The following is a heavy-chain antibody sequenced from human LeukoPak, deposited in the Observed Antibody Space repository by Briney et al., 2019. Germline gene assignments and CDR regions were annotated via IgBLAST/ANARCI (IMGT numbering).Heavy chain of an antibody. J-gene: IGHJ4*02. CDR3: ARNFVVRGVIHY. CDR2: INPSGGST. D-gene: IGHD3-10*01. Sequence: ASVKVSCKASGGTFSSYAISWVRQAPGQGLEWMGIINPSGGSTSYAQKFQGRVTMTRDTSTSTVYMELSSLRSEDTAVYYCARNFVVRGVIHYWGQGTLVTVSS. CDR1: GGTFSSYA. V-gene: IGHV1-46*01.